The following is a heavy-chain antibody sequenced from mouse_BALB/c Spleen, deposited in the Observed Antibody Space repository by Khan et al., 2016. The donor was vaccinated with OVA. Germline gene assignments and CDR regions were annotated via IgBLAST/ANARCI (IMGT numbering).Heavy chain of an antibody. V-gene: IGHV8-8*01. CDR3: ARIGWLLDSAMDY. CDR2: IWWDDDK. CDR1: GFSLSSSGMG. Sequence: QVTLKESGPGILQPSQTLSLTCSFSGFSLSSSGMGVGWIRQPSGKGLEWLAHIWWDDDKRYNLVLKSRLTSSKDTSSNQVFLKIANVDTADTATYYCARIGWLLDSAMDYWGQGTSVTVSS. J-gene: IGHJ4*01. D-gene: IGHD2-3*01.